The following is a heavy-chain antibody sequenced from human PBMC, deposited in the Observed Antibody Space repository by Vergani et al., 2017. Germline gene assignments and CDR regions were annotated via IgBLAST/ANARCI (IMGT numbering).Heavy chain of an antibody. J-gene: IGHJ4*02. V-gene: IGHV3-23*01. CDR1: GFTFSSYA. Sequence: EVQLLESGGGLVQPGGSLRLSCAASGFTFSSYAMSWVRQAPGKGLEWVSAISGSGGSTYYADSVKGRFTISRDNSKNTLYLQMNSLRAEDTAVYYCAKDLNPFGGIDVMWLDYWGQGTLVTVSS. CDR3: AKDLNPFGGIDVMWLDY. CDR2: ISGSGGST. D-gene: IGHD3-16*02.